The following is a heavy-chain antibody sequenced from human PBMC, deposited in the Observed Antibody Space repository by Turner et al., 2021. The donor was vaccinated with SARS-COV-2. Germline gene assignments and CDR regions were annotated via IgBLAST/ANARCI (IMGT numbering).Heavy chain of an antibody. CDR2: FDPEDGET. D-gene: IGHD2-21*02. CDR3: ATGYAYCGGDCSIYY. V-gene: IGHV1-24*01. Sequence: QVQLVQSGAEVKKPGASVKVSCKVAGYTLIELSMHWVRQAPGKGLEWMGGFDPEDGETIYAQKFQGRVTMTEDTSTDTAYMELSSLRSEDTAVYYCATGYAYCGGDCSIYYWGQGTLVTVSS. J-gene: IGHJ4*02. CDR1: GYTLIELS.